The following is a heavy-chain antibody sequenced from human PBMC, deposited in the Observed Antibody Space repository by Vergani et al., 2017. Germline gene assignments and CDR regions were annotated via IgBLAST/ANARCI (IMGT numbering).Heavy chain of an antibody. CDR3: TTDLLNYFDY. Sequence: EVQLVESGGGLVKPGGSLRLSCAASAFTFSNAWMNWVRQAPGKGLEWVGRIKSKTDGETTDYAAPVKGIFTISRDDSKKTLYLQMNSLETEDTAVYYCTTDLLNYFDYWGQGTLVTVSS. V-gene: IGHV3-15*01. CDR2: IKSKTDGETT. J-gene: IGHJ4*02. CDR1: AFTFSNAW.